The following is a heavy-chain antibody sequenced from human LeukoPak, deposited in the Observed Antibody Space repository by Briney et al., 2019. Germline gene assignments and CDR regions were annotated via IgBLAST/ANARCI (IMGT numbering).Heavy chain of an antibody. CDR2: IIPIFGTA. CDR3: ASSILGAYYFDY. CDR1: GGTFSSYA. V-gene: IGHV1-69*05. Sequence: SVKVSCKASGGTFSSYAISWVRQAPGQGLEWMGEIIPIFGTANYAQKFRGRVTITTDESTSTAYMELSSLRSEDTAVYYCASSILGAYYFDYWGQGTLVTVSS. J-gene: IGHJ4*02.